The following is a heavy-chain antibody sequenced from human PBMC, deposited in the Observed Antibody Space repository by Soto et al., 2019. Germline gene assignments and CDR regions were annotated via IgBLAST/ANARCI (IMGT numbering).Heavy chain of an antibody. CDR1: GGSFSGYY. Sequence: LSLTCAVYGGSFSGYYWSWIRQPPGKGLEWIGEINHSGSTNYNPSLKSRVTISVDTSKNQFSLKLSSVTAADTAVYYCARGPPLRFLEWLLYGPFDYWGQGTLVTVSS. V-gene: IGHV4-34*01. CDR2: INHSGST. J-gene: IGHJ4*02. D-gene: IGHD3-3*01. CDR3: ARGPPLRFLEWLLYGPFDY.